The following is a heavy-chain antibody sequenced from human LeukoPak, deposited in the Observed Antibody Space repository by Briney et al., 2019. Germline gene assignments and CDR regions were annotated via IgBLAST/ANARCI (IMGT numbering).Heavy chain of an antibody. CDR1: GGSISSSNW. J-gene: IGHJ4*02. CDR2: IYHSGST. V-gene: IGHV4-4*02. D-gene: IGHD6-13*01. Sequence: PSETLSLTCAVSGGSISSSNWWSWVRQPPGQGLEWIGEIYHSGSTNYNPSLKSRVTISVDKSKNQFSLKLSSVTAADTAVYYCARGVAAAGTGFDYWGQGALVTVSS. CDR3: ARGVAAAGTGFDY.